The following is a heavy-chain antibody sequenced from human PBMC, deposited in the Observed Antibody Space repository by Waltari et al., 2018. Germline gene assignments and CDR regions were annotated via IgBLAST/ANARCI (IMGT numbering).Heavy chain of an antibody. CDR3: ARDSGYSGYNSYSFDY. Sequence: EVQLVESGGGLVQPGGSRRLCCAASGFTFSSYWITWVRQAPGKGLEWVANIKQDGSVKYYVDSVRGRFTISRDNAKNSLYLQMNILRAEDTAVYYCARDSGYSGYNSYSFDYWGQGTLVTVS. CDR2: IKQDGSVK. V-gene: IGHV3-7*01. D-gene: IGHD5-12*01. CDR1: GFTFSSYW. J-gene: IGHJ4*02.